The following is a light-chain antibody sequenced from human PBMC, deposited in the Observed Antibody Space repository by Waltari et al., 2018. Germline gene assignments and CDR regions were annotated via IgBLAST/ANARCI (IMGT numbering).Light chain of an antibody. CDR3: QQYNAWPPWT. Sequence: EIVMTQSPATLSVSPGESATLPCRASQSIRSNLAWYQQKPGQAPRLLIDGASTRATGVPARFSGSGSGTEFILTISSLQSEDFAVYYCQQYNAWPPWTFGQGTKVEIK. CDR2: GAS. V-gene: IGKV3-15*01. CDR1: QSIRSN. J-gene: IGKJ1*01.